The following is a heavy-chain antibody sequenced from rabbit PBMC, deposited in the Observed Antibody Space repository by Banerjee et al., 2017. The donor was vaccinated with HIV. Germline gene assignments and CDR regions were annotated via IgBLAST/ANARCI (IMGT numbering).Heavy chain of an antibody. Sequence: QSLEESGGDLVKPEGSLTLTCTASGFSFSNKYVMCWVRQAPGKGLEWIACINTSSGNTVYASWAKGRFTISKTSSTTVTLQMTSLTAADTATYFCARNHAGISGYFDLWGPGTLVTVS. CDR3: ARNHAGISGYFDL. CDR1: GFSFSNKYV. V-gene: IGHV1S40*01. D-gene: IGHD4-2*01. J-gene: IGHJ4*01. CDR2: INTSSGNT.